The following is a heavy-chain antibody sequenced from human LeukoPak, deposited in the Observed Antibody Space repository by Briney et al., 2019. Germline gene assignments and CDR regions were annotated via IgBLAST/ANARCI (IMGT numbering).Heavy chain of an antibody. Sequence: AAVKVSCKTSGYTFAHYGIVWVRQAPGQGLKWMGWITPYNGDTNYAQNHQGRVTLTTDTSTSTAYMELRSLRSDDTAVYYCARVKIASWAFDIWAQGTMVTVSS. CDR2: ITPYNGDT. J-gene: IGHJ3*02. CDR3: ARVKIASWAFDI. CDR1: GYTFAHYG. D-gene: IGHD3-22*01. V-gene: IGHV1-18*01.